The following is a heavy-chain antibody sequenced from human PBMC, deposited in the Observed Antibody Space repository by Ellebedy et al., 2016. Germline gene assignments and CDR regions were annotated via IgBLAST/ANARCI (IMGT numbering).Heavy chain of an antibody. J-gene: IGHJ5*02. CDR2: IDHTGNT. Sequence: SETLSLTCAVYGESLSGYYWSWIRQPPGKGLEWIGEIDHTGNTNYNPSLKSRVTISVDTSKNQFSLKLISVTAADTAVYYCASGVSSFDPWGQGTLVAVSS. CDR3: ASGVSSFDP. V-gene: IGHV4-34*01. CDR1: GESLSGYY.